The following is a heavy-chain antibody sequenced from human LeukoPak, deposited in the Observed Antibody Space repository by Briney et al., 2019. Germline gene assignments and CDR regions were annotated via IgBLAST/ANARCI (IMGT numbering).Heavy chain of an antibody. CDR2: ISSSGST. J-gene: IGHJ4*02. CDR3: ARVGRGDHTWGSYYCDH. Sequence: SETLSLTCTVSGDSFSSYHWSWLRQPPGKALEWIGYISSSGSTSYNPSLKSRLTISVDTSKNQFSLKLSSVTAADTAVYYCARVGRGDHTWGSYYCDHWGQGTPVSVSS. D-gene: IGHD3-16*01. CDR1: GDSFSSYH. V-gene: IGHV4-59*13.